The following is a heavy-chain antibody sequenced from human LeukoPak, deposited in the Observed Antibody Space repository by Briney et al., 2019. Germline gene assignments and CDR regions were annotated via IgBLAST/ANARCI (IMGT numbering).Heavy chain of an antibody. D-gene: IGHD5-18*01. CDR2: IYYSGST. V-gene: IGHV4-59*01. J-gene: IGHJ2*01. CDR3: ARDGYSYGYYPGGNYYWYFDL. CDR1: GGSISSYY. Sequence: PSEALSLTCTVSGGSISSYYWSWIRQPPGKGLEWIGYIYYSGSTNYNPSLKSRVTISVDTSKNQFSLKLSSVTAADTAVYYCARDGYSYGYYPGGNYYWYFDLWGRGTLVTVSS.